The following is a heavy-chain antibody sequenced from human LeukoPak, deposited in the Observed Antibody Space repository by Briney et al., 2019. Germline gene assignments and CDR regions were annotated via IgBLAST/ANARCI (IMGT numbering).Heavy chain of an antibody. CDR1: GYTLTAYY. Sequence: ASVKVSCKASGYTLTAYYIYWVRQAPGQGLEWMGRFNPNSGANDYEQNFQGSVTMTRDTSISTACMELSRLRSDDTAVYYCARGYCSGGTCYLVENWLDPWGQGTLVTVSS. CDR2: FNPNSGAN. D-gene: IGHD2-15*01. J-gene: IGHJ5*02. CDR3: ARGYCSGGTCYLVENWLDP. V-gene: IGHV1-2*06.